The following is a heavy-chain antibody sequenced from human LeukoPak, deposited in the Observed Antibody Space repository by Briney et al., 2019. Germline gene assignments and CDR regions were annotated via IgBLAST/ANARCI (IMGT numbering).Heavy chain of an antibody. CDR3: ARGNPYYFDY. CDR2: IYSSGNT. J-gene: IGHJ4*02. V-gene: IGHV4-4*07. CDR1: GGSISNYF. Sequence: SETLSLTCTVPGGSISNYFWSWIRQPARKGLEWIGHIYSSGNTNYNPSLKSRVTMSVDTSKRQFSLRLSSVTAADRAVYYCARGNPYYFDYWGQGTLVTVSS.